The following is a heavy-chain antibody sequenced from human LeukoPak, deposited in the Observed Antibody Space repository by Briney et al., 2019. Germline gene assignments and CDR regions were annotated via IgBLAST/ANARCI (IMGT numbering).Heavy chain of an antibody. CDR3: ARGRIQLLNYYFDY. D-gene: IGHD5-18*01. Sequence: GASVKVSCKASGYTFTSYAMNWVRQAPGQGLEWMGGIIPIFGTANYAQKFQGRVTITADESTSTAYMELSSLRSEDTAVYYCARGRIQLLNYYFDYWGQGTLVTVSS. V-gene: IGHV1-69*13. CDR1: GYTFTSYA. CDR2: IIPIFGTA. J-gene: IGHJ4*02.